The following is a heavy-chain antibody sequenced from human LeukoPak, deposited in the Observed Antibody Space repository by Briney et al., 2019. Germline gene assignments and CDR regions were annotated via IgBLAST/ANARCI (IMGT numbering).Heavy chain of an antibody. Sequence: GGSLRLSCAASGFTFSSYAMHWVRQAPGKGLEWVAVRSYDGSNKYYADSVKGRFTISRDNSKNTLYLQMNSLRAEDTAVYYCARDRSDIVVVPAALRYGMDVWGQGTTVTVSS. V-gene: IGHV3-30-3*01. CDR1: GFTFSSYA. CDR3: ARDRSDIVVVPAALRYGMDV. D-gene: IGHD2-2*01. CDR2: RSYDGSNK. J-gene: IGHJ6*02.